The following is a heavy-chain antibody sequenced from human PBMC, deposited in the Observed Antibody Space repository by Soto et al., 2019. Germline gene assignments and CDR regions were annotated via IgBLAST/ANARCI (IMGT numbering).Heavy chain of an antibody. Sequence: QVQLVQSGAEVKKPGSSVKVSCKTSGGTPATSGVRQAPGHGPEWLGGIIGVFTTTNKAEKFEGQVTITADKSTGTAYMALSSLTSVETAVYYCATVGPPLSGAFTYGYEGPFDYWCQGILVIVSS. CDR3: ATVGPPLSGAFTYGYEGPFDY. D-gene: IGHD5-18*01. CDR2: IIGVFTTT. V-gene: IGHV1-69*06. J-gene: IGHJ4*02. CDR1: GGTPA.